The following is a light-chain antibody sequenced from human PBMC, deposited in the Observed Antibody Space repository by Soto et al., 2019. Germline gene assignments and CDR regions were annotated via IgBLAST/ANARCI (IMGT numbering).Light chain of an antibody. CDR2: GAS. CDR1: QSVSSSF. Sequence: EIVLTQSPGTLSLSPGERATLSCRASQSVSSSFLAWYQQKPGQAPRLLIYGASSRATGIPDRFSGSGSGTNFTLTINSLQPEDYATYYCQQSYNIQALTFGGGTKVEIK. CDR3: QQSYNIQALT. V-gene: IGKV3-20*01. J-gene: IGKJ4*01.